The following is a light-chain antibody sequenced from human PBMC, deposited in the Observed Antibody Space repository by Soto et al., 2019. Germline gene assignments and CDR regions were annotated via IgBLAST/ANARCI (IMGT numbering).Light chain of an antibody. J-gene: IGLJ2*01. CDR1: SSDVGAYNY. Sequence: QSVLTQPASVSGSPGQSITISCTGTSSDVGAYNYVCWYQHHPGKAPKLMIYDISYRPSGVSNRFSGSKSGNTASLTISGLQAEDEADYYCSSFTGSTTLVFGGGTKLTVL. CDR3: SSFTGSTTLV. CDR2: DIS. V-gene: IGLV2-14*01.